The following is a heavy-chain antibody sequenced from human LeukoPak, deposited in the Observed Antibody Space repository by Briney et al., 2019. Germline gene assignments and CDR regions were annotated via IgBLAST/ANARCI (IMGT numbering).Heavy chain of an antibody. V-gene: IGHV3-7*05. CDR3: ATVPFLEWSSQVFDI. J-gene: IGHJ3*02. D-gene: IGHD3-3*02. CDR1: GFTFKSYW. Sequence: GGSLRLSCAASGFTFKSYWMTWVRQAPGRGLEWVANIKEDGSEKYHVDSVKGRFTISRDNAKNSLYLQMNSLRAEDTTVYYCATVPFLEWSSQVFDIWGQGTMVTVSS. CDR2: IKEDGSEK.